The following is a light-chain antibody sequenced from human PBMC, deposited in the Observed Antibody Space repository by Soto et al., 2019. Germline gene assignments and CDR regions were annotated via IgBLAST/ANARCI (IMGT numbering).Light chain of an antibody. CDR1: QRVPRSY. CDR3: HQYAWDTLI. V-gene: IGKV3-20*01. J-gene: IGKJ5*01. CDR2: DVS. Sequence: IVLTQSPGTRSLSPWDGVTLSSRASQRVPRSYLGRDKQRPGRAPRLLIYDVSTRATGIPDRFSGSQSGTEYPLTISRLEPENCAVYCLHQYAWDTLIFGQGTRLE.